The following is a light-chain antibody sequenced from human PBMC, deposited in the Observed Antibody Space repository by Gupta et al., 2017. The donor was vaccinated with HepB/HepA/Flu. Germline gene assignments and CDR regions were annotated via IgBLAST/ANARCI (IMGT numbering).Light chain of an antibody. CDR3: AAWDDSLNGVV. J-gene: IGLJ2*01. Sequence: QSVLTQPPSASGTPGQRVTISCSGSSSNIGSNTVNWYQQPPGTAPKLLIYTNNQRPSGVPDRFSGSKSGTSASLAISGLQSEDEADYYCAAWDDSLNGVVFGGGTKLPVL. CDR1: SSNIGSNT. V-gene: IGLV1-44*01. CDR2: TNN.